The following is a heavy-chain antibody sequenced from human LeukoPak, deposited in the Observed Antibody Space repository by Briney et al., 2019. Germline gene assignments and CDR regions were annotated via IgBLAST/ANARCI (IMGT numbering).Heavy chain of an antibody. V-gene: IGHV3-64*01. CDR3: ARGAMATIFGRPVGY. CDR1: GFTFSSYA. J-gene: IGHJ4*02. CDR2: ISSNGGST. Sequence: GGSLRLSCAASGFTFSSYAMHWVRQAPGKGLEYVSAISSNGGSTYYANSVKGRFTISRDNSKNTLYLQMGSLRAEDTAVYYCARGAMATIFGRPVGYWGQGTLVTVSS. D-gene: IGHD5-24*01.